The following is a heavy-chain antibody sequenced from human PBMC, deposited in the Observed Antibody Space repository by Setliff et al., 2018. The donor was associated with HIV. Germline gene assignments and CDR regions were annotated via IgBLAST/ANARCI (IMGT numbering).Heavy chain of an antibody. CDR3: ARDSGQSFPTAFDI. CDR1: GGSFSGYY. CDR2: INHSGST. D-gene: IGHD1-26*01. J-gene: IGHJ3*02. Sequence: PSETLSLTCAVYGGSFSGYYWSWIRQPPGKGLEWIGEINHSGSTNYNPSLKSRVTISVDTSKNQFSLKLSSVTAAYTAVYYCARDSGQSFPTAFDIWGQGTMVTVSS. V-gene: IGHV4-34*01.